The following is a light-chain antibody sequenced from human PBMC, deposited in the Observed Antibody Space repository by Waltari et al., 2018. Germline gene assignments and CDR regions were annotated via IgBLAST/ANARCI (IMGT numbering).Light chain of an antibody. Sequence: SALTQPASVSGSPGQSITISCTGVGRDIGTHEYVSWYQQHPGKAPKLIIYDLRHRPSVVANRFSGSKSGSSASLTISGLQAEDEADYYCCSYTSSTSVTFGGGTKVTVL. V-gene: IGLV2-14*03. CDR2: DLR. CDR1: GRDIGTHEY. J-gene: IGLJ2*01. CDR3: CSYTSSTSVT.